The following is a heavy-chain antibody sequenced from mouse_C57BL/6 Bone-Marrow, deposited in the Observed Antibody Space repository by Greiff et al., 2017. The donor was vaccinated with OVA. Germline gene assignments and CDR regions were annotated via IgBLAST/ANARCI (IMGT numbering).Heavy chain of an antibody. CDR1: GYTFTSYW. Sequence: VQLQQPGAELVKPGASVKLSCKASGYTFTSYWMQWVKQRPGQGLEWIGEIDPSDSYTNYNQKFKGKATVTVDTSSSTAYMQLSSLTSVDSAFYYCARDGYYSYWDFDVWGTGTTVTVSS. D-gene: IGHD2-3*01. CDR2: IDPSDSYT. J-gene: IGHJ1*03. V-gene: IGHV1-50*01. CDR3: ARDGYYSYWDFDV.